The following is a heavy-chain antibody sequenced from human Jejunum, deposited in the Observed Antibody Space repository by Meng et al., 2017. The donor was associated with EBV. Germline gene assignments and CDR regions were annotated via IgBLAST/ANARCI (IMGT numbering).Heavy chain of an antibody. Sequence: EVALLESGGDLVQPGGHLCRCCGATGYTFSRHAMSWVRQAPGKGLEWVSYISGSGGSTYYTDSVKGRFTISRDNSKDTLYLQMNSLRAEDTAVYYCTNSPSGEYLLDYWGQGTLVTVSS. D-gene: IGHD2/OR15-2a*01. CDR3: TNSPSGEYLLDY. CDR1: GYTFSRHA. CDR2: ISGSGGST. V-gene: IGHV3-23*01. J-gene: IGHJ4*02.